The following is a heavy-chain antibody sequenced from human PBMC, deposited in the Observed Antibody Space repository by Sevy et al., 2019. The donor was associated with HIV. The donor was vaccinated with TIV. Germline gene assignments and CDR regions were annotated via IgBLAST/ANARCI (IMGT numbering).Heavy chain of an antibody. CDR3: ARSRGGGAPYYYYYMDV. Sequence: SETLSLTCAVYGGSFSGYYWSWIRQPPGKGLEWIGEINHSGSTNYNPSLKSRVTISVDTSKKQFSLKLTSVTAADTAVYYCARSRGGGAPYYYYYMDVWGKGTTVTVSS. D-gene: IGHD2-21*01. J-gene: IGHJ6*03. CDR2: INHSGST. V-gene: IGHV4-34*01. CDR1: GGSFSGYY.